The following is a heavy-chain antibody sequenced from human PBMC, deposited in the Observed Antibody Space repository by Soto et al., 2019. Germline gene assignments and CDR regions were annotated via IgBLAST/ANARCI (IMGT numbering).Heavy chain of an antibody. Sequence: LRLSCAASGFTFISYGMHWVRQAPGKVLEWVAVIWYDGSNKYYADSVKGRFTISRDNSKNTLYLQMNSLRAEDTAVYYCARRGGSGRYTLGLYYFDYWGQGTLVTVSS. CDR2: IWYDGSNK. V-gene: IGHV3-33*01. CDR1: GFTFISYG. D-gene: IGHD3-10*01. CDR3: ARRGGSGRYTLGLYYFDY. J-gene: IGHJ4*02.